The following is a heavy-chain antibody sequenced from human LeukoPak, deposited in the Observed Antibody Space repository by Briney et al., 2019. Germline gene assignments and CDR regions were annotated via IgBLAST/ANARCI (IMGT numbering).Heavy chain of an antibody. J-gene: IGHJ4*02. Sequence: PGGSLRLSCAASGFTVSSNYMSWVRQAPGKGLEWVSVIYGDGTTYYADSVKGRFTISRDNSKNTLYLQMNSLRGEDTAIYYCAKDRVVTRRRSYYFDYWGQGTLVTVSS. CDR2: IYGDGTT. CDR3: AKDRVVTRRRSYYFDY. CDR1: GFTVSSNY. D-gene: IGHD3-22*01. V-gene: IGHV3-53*01.